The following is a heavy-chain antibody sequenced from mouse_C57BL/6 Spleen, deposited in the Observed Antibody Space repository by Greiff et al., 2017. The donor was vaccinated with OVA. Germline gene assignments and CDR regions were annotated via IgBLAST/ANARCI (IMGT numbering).Heavy chain of an antibody. Sequence: QVQLQQSGAELVKPGASVKMSCKASGYTFTSYWITWVKQRPGQGLEWIGDIYPGSGSTNYNEKFKSKATLTVDTSSSTAYMQLSSLTSEDSAVYYCARGGYCEEGAMDYWGQGTSVTVSS. CDR1: GYTFTSYW. J-gene: IGHJ4*01. CDR3: ARGGYCEEGAMDY. V-gene: IGHV1-55*01. CDR2: IYPGSGST. D-gene: IGHD2-3*01.